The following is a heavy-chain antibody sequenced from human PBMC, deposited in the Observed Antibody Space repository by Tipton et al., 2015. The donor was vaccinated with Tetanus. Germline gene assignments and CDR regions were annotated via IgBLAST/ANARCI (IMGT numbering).Heavy chain of an antibody. CDR3: ARDASRYTYGSNYFDY. CDR2: IKQDGSDK. CDR1: GFTFSNYW. V-gene: IGHV3-7*01. D-gene: IGHD5-18*01. J-gene: IGHJ4*02. Sequence: SLGLSCAASGFTFSNYWMSWVRQAPGRGLEWVASIKQDGSDKNYVDSVKGRFTISRDNAKNSLYLQMSSPRAEDTAVYYCARDASRYTYGSNYFDYWGQGTLVTVSS.